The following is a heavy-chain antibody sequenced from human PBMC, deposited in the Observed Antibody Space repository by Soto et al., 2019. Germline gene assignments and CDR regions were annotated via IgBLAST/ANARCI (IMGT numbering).Heavy chain of an antibody. J-gene: IGHJ6*02. V-gene: IGHV1-69*13. Sequence: SVKVSCKASGGTFSSYAISWVRQAPGQGLEWMGGIIPIFGTANYAQKFQGRVTITADESTSTAYMELSSLRSEDTAVYYCARGYCSGGSCYSRLYYYGMDVWGQGTTVTVSS. CDR1: GGTFSSYA. D-gene: IGHD2-15*01. CDR2: IIPIFGTA. CDR3: ARGYCSGGSCYSRLYYYGMDV.